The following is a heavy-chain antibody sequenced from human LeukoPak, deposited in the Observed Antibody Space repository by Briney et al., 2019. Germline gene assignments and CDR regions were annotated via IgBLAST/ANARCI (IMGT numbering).Heavy chain of an antibody. V-gene: IGHV4-59*01. CDR3: ARGVPTVTYYYYYMDV. Sequence: SETLSLTCTVSGGSISSYYWSWIRQPPGKGLEWIGYIYYSGSTNYNPSLKSRVTISVDTSKNQFSLKLSSVTAADTAVYYCARGVPTVTYYYYYMDVWGKGTTVTVS. CDR2: IYYSGST. J-gene: IGHJ6*03. D-gene: IGHD4-11*01. CDR1: GGSISSYY.